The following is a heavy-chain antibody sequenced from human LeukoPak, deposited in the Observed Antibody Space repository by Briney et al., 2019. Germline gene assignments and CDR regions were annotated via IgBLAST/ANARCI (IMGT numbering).Heavy chain of an antibody. J-gene: IGHJ6*02. D-gene: IGHD1-14*01. CDR3: AKHVTPLLFGMDV. Sequence: GGSLRLSCAASGGTFSSYAMSWVRQAPGKGLEWVSAISGSGGSTYYADSVKGRFTISRDNSKNTLYLQMNSLRAEDTAVYYCAKHVTPLLFGMDVWGQGTTVTVSS. CDR1: GGTFSSYA. CDR2: ISGSGGST. V-gene: IGHV3-23*01.